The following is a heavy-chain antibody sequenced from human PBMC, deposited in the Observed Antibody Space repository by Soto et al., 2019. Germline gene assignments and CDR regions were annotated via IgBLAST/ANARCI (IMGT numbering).Heavy chain of an antibody. CDR3: AKDQGYSTSYYGYVDL. Sequence: EVQLVESGGGLVQPGRSLRLSCAASGFTFDDYAMHWVRQPPGKGLEWVSGITWNRGIIGYADSVKGRFTISRDNAKNSLYLQMTSLRPEDTALYDCAKDQGYSTSYYGYVDLWGRGTLGTVSS. CDR2: ITWNRGII. D-gene: IGHD6-13*01. V-gene: IGHV3-9*01. CDR1: GFTFDDYA. J-gene: IGHJ2*01.